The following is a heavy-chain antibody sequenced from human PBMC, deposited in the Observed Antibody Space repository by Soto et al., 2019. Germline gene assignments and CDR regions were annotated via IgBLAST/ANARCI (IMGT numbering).Heavy chain of an antibody. Sequence: EVQLVESGGGLVKPGGSLRLSCAASGFTFSSYSMNWVRQAPGKGLEWVSSISSGSSYIYYADSVKGRFTISRDNAKNSLDQQMNSLRAEETAVYYGARVVVYGGYCSGGSCYGAFDLWGQGTMVTVSS. J-gene: IGHJ3*01. V-gene: IGHV3-21*01. CDR3: ARVVVYGGYCSGGSCYGAFDL. CDR2: ISSGSSYI. D-gene: IGHD2-15*01. CDR1: GFTFSSYS.